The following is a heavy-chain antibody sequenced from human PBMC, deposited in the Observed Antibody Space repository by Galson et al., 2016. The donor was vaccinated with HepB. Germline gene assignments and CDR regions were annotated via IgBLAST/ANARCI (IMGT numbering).Heavy chain of an antibody. Sequence: SVKVSCKASGYTFSSYGINWVRQAPGQGLEWMGWITSNNGNTKSAQKLQGRVTMTIDTSTSTAYMELRSLRSNDTAVYYCANDLTFGGLIGHYWGQGTLVTVSS. D-gene: IGHD3-16*02. J-gene: IGHJ4*02. CDR2: ITSNNGNT. CDR3: ANDLTFGGLIGHY. V-gene: IGHV1-18*01. CDR1: GYTFSSYG.